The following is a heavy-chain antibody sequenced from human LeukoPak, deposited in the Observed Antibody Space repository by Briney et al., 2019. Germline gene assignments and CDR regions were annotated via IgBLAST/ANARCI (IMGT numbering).Heavy chain of an antibody. CDR2: IHHSGSA. Sequence: SETLSLTCAVYGGSISGYYWSWIRQPPGKGLEWIAEIHHSGSANYNPSLKSRVTISIDTSKNQFSLKLSSVTAADTAVYYCARSDYGSGNYYWSLDYWGQGTLVTVSS. J-gene: IGHJ4*02. CDR3: ARSDYGSGNYYWSLDY. D-gene: IGHD3-10*01. CDR1: GGSISGYY. V-gene: IGHV4-34*01.